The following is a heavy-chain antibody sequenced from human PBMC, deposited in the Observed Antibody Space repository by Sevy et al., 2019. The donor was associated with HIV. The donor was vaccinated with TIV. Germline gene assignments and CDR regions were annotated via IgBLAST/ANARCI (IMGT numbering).Heavy chain of an antibody. CDR3: ARPYRTDPFYYSGSGGYYYPSYFDY. Sequence: GGSLRLSCAASGFTFSNYWISWVRQAPGKGLEWVANIKQDGSEKYYVDSVKGRFTISRDNAKNSLYLQMNSLRAEDTAVYYCARPYRTDPFYYSGSGGYYYPSYFDYWGQGTLVTVSS. D-gene: IGHD3-22*01. V-gene: IGHV3-7*01. CDR2: IKQDGSEK. CDR1: GFTFSNYW. J-gene: IGHJ4*02.